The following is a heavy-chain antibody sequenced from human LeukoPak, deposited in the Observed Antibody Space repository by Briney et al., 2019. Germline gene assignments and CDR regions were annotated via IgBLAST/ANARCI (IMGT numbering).Heavy chain of an antibody. CDR1: GYSFTGYY. CDR2: INPNSGDT. D-gene: IGHD4-17*01. CDR3: AREGHGDYADDWFDP. V-gene: IGHV1-2*02. Sequence: GASVKVSCKASGYSFTGYYIHWVRQAPGQGLEWMGWINPNSGDTKYAQKFQGRVTMTRDTSISTAYMELSRPRSDDTAVYYCAREGHGDYADDWFDPWGQGTLVTVSS. J-gene: IGHJ5*02.